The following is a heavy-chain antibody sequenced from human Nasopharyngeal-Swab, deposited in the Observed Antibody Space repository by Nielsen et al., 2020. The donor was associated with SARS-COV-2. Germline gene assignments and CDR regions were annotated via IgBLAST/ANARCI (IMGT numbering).Heavy chain of an antibody. Sequence: SETLSLTCAVYGGSFSGYYWSWIRQPPGKGLEWIGEINHSGSTNYNPSLKSRVTISVDTSKNQFSLKLSSVTAADTAVYYCARDGSGDFWSGEFDYWGQGTLVTVSS. V-gene: IGHV4-34*01. D-gene: IGHD3-3*01. CDR1: GGSFSGYY. CDR3: ARDGSGDFWSGEFDY. J-gene: IGHJ4*02. CDR2: INHSGST.